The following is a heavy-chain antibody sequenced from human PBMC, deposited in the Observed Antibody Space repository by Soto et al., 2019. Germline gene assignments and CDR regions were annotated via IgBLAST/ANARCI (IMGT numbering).Heavy chain of an antibody. V-gene: IGHV4-34*01. CDR3: AKGPQAGYYDSGTFYSSVP. CDR2: VNHSGEA. D-gene: IGHD3-10*01. CDR1: GGSFRNYY. Sequence: SETLSLTCGVYGGSFRNYYWIWVRQPPGKGLEWIGEVNHSGEATYNPSLQSRVTISLDTTNNHFSLKMTSVTAADTAVYYCAKGPQAGYYDSGTFYSSVPWGQGTLVTVS. J-gene: IGHJ5*02.